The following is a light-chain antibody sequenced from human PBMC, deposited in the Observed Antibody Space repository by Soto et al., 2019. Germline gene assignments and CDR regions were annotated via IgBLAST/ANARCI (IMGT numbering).Light chain of an antibody. V-gene: IGKV1D-8*03. CDR3: QKYNSVPLT. CDR1: QGISSY. Sequence: VIWMTQSPSLLSASTGDRFTISLRASQGISSYLAWYQQKPGKAPELLIYAASTLQSGVPSRFSGSGSGTDFTLTISSLQPEDVATYYCQKYNSVPLTFGGGTKVDI. J-gene: IGKJ4*01. CDR2: AAS.